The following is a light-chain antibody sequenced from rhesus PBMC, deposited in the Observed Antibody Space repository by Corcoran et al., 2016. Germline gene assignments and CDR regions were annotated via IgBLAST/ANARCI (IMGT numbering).Light chain of an antibody. CDR3: QQRKSYPVT. CDR1: QGIGNA. Sequence: DIQMTQSPSSLSASVGDKVTVTCRASQGIGNALAWYQQKPGKAPKLLIYAASKLQSGVPSRFSGSGSGTDFTLTISSLQPEDFAVYYCQQRKSYPVTFGGGTKVEIK. V-gene: IGKV1-33*01. J-gene: IGKJ4*01. CDR2: AAS.